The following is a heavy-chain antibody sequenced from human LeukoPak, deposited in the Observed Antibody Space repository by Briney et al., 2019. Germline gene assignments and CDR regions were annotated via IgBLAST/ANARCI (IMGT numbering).Heavy chain of an antibody. Sequence: PGGSLRLSCAASGFTFSSYNMHWVRQAPGKGLEWVSSISSSSSYIYYADSVKGRFTISRDNAKNSLYLQMNSLRAEDTAVYYCARDGAVTTEEWSNYYYGMDVWGKGTTVTVSS. J-gene: IGHJ6*04. CDR1: GFTFSSYN. CDR3: ARDGAVTTEEWSNYYYGMDV. V-gene: IGHV3-21*01. D-gene: IGHD4-17*01. CDR2: ISSSSSYI.